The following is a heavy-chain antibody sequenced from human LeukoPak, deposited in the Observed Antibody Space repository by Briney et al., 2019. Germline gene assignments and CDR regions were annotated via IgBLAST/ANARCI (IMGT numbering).Heavy chain of an antibody. Sequence: GGSLRLSCAVSGFTFSSYWMHWVRQAPGKGLVWVSHIKTDGSTTAYADSVKGRFTISRDNSKNTLFLQISGLRTEDTAVYWCVKPGYGSSWFHYWGQGALVTVSS. D-gene: IGHD6-13*01. J-gene: IGHJ4*02. CDR1: GFTFSSYW. CDR3: VKPGYGSSWFHY. CDR2: IKTDGSTT. V-gene: IGHV3-74*01.